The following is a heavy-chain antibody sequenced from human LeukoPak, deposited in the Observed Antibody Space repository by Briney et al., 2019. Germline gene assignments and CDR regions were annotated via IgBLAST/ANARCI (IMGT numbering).Heavy chain of an antibody. D-gene: IGHD3-22*01. J-gene: IGHJ6*02. CDR3: AREDSSGYYYPADYYYGMDV. CDR2: IWYDGSNK. V-gene: IGHV3-33*01. CDR1: GFTFSSYG. Sequence: GGSLRLSCAASGFTFSSYGMPWVRQAPGKGLEWVAVIWYDGSNKYYADSVKGRFTISSDNSKNTLYLQMNSLRAEDTAVYYCAREDSSGYYYPADYYYGMDVWGQGTTVTVSS.